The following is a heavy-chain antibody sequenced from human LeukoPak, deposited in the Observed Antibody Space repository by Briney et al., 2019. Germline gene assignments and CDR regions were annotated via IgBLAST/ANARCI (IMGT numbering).Heavy chain of an antibody. Sequence: SETLSLTCDVYGGSFSGYHRSWIRQPPGKGLEWIGSISYSGSTYYNPSLKTRVTMSVDTSENQFSLKLSSVTAADSTVYYCVRIYCTSTSCYGDSYYGMDVWGQGTTVTVSS. CDR3: VRIYCTSTSCYGDSYYGMDV. CDR1: GGSFSGYH. J-gene: IGHJ6*02. CDR2: ISYSGST. V-gene: IGHV4-34*01. D-gene: IGHD2-2*01.